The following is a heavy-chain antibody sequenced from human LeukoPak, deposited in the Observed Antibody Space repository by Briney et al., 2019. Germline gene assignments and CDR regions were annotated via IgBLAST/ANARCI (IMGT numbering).Heavy chain of an antibody. CDR2: INARGGST. Sequence: GASVKVSCKASGYTFTSYYIHWVRQAPGPGLKWMGMINARGGSTSYAQKFQGRVTMTRDTSTSTAYMELSSLRSEDTAVYYCARDLILITFGGVIETRYYFDYWGQGTLVTVSS. V-gene: IGHV1-46*01. D-gene: IGHD3-16*02. CDR1: GYTFTSYY. J-gene: IGHJ4*02. CDR3: ARDLILITFGGVIETRYYFDY.